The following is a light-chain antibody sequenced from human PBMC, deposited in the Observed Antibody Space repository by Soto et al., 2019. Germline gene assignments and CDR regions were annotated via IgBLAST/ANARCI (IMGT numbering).Light chain of an antibody. CDR1: SSDIGSYNI. CDR3: CSYAGSSTWV. CDR2: EGS. J-gene: IGLJ3*02. Sequence: QSVLTQPASVCESPGQSITISCTGTSSDIGSYNIVSWYQQHPGKAPKLMIYEGSKRPSGVSNRFSGSKSGNTASLTISGLQAEDEADYYCCSYAGSSTWVFGGGTKLTVL. V-gene: IGLV2-23*01.